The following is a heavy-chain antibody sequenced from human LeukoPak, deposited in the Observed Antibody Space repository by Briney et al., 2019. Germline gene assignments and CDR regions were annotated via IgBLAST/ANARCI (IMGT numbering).Heavy chain of an antibody. J-gene: IGHJ6*03. CDR3: ARVRDYYYYMDV. CDR2: IYYSGIS. CDR1: GGSISGHY. V-gene: IGHV4-59*11. Sequence: SETLSLTCTVSGGSISGHYWIWIRQPPGKGLEWIGYIYYSGISNYNPSLKSRVSISVDTSKNQFFLKLSSVTAADTSVYYCARVRDYYYYMDVWGKGTTVTVSS.